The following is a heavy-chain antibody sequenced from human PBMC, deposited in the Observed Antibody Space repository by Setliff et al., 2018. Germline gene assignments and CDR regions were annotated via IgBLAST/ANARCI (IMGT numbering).Heavy chain of an antibody. CDR1: GFSFSNYW. CDR2: INSDGSST. D-gene: IGHD1-1*01. CDR3: ARDGHNVYYFDY. Sequence: GGSLRLSCAASGFSFSNYWMHWVRQAPGKWLVWVSRINSDGSSTNYADSVKGQLTVSRDNAKNTLYLQMNSLRAEDAAVYYCARDGHNVYYFDYWGLGTLVTVSS. J-gene: IGHJ4*02. V-gene: IGHV3-74*01.